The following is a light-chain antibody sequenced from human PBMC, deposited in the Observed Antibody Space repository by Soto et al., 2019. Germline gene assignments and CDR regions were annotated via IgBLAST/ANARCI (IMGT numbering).Light chain of an antibody. V-gene: IGKV1-5*03. CDR3: QQYRSYSWT. J-gene: IGKJ1*01. CDR2: KAS. CDR1: QSVSSW. Sequence: DVQLTQSPSTLSASVGDRVTITCRASQSVSSWLAWYQAKPGKAPNLLIYKASTLESGVPSRFSGSGSGTEFTLTISSLHPDDFATYYCQQYRSYSWTFGQGTKVEI.